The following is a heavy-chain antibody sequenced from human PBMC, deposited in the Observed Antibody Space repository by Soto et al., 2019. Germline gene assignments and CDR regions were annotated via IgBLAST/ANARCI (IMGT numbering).Heavy chain of an antibody. CDR2: IHPSGST. J-gene: IGHJ6*02. CDR1: GGSLSDYY. Sequence: QVQLQQWGAGLLKPSETLSLTCAVSGGSLSDYYWPWIRQSPGKGLEWIGEIHPSGSTYYNPSHRSRVTISVDTSKNQFSLKLTSLTAADTAIYYCARGRDEYKLGNVWGHGTTVTVSS. V-gene: IGHV4-34*01. D-gene: IGHD1-1*01. CDR3: ARGRDEYKLGNV.